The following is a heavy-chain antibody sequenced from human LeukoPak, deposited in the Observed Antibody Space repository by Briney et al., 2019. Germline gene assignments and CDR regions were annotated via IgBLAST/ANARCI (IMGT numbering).Heavy chain of an antibody. J-gene: IGHJ4*02. V-gene: IGHV1-2*02. D-gene: IGHD4-17*01. CDR3: AKDRSYGVDVTPWLFDY. CDR1: GYTFSGYY. CDR2: INPNSGGT. Sequence: GASVKVSCKASGYTFSGYYLHWLRQAPGQGLEWMGWINPNSGGTNYAQKFQGRVTMTRDTSVSTAYMELSRLTSDDTAVYYCAKDRSYGVDVTPWLFDYRGQGTLVTVSS.